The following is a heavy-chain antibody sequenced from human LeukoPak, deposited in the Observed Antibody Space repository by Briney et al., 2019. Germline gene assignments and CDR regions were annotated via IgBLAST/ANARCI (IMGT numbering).Heavy chain of an antibody. D-gene: IGHD1-26*01. Sequence: SQTLSLTCTVSGGSISSGSYYWSWIRQPAGKGLEWIGRFYTSGSTNYNPSLKSRVTISVDTSKNQFSLKLSSVTAADTAVYYCARDRVGYWYFDLWGRGTLVTVSS. CDR1: GGSISSGSYY. CDR2: FYTSGST. CDR3: ARDRVGYWYFDL. V-gene: IGHV4-61*02. J-gene: IGHJ2*01.